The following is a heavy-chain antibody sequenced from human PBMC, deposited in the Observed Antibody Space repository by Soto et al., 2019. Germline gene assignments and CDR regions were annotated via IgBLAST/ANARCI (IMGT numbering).Heavy chain of an antibody. D-gene: IGHD3-22*01. Sequence: QITLKESGPTLVKPTQTLTLTCTFSGFSLSTSGVGVGWIRQPPGKALEWLALIYWDDDKRYTPSLKSRLTNTKATSKYQGVRKMTNVDPVDTATYYCGHRQKKPSSGYYYDYWGHGTLVTVS. J-gene: IGHJ4*01. V-gene: IGHV2-5*02. CDR3: GHRQKKPSSGYYYDY. CDR2: IYWDDDK. CDR1: GFSLSTSGVG.